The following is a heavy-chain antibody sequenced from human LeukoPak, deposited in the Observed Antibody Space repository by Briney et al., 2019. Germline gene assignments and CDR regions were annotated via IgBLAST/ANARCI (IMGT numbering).Heavy chain of an antibody. CDR2: INPSGGST. V-gene: IGHV1-46*01. CDR3: AREVGYYDSSGYQGDY. D-gene: IGHD3-22*01. Sequence: GASVKVSCKASGYTFTSYYMHWVRQAPGQGLEWMGIINPSGGSTNYAQKLQGRVTMTTDTSTSTAYMELRSLRSDDTAVYYCAREVGYYDSSGYQGDYWGQGTLVTVSS. J-gene: IGHJ4*02. CDR1: GYTFTSYY.